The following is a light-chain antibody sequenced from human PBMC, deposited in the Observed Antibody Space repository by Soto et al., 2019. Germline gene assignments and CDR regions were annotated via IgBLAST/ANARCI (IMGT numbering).Light chain of an antibody. CDR1: HSVSSY. J-gene: IGKJ1*01. CDR3: QQYNTRPQT. Sequence: EFVLTQSPATLSLSPGERATLSCRASHSVSSYLAWYQQKPGQAPRLLIYGASTRATGIPARFSGSGSGTEFTLTNSSLQSEDFAVYYCQQYNTRPQTFGQGTKVDIK. CDR2: GAS. V-gene: IGKV3-15*01.